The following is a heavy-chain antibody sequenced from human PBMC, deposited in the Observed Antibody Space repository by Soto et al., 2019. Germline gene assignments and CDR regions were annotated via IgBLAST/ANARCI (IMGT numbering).Heavy chain of an antibody. V-gene: IGHV3-74*01. CDR2: INFDGSSR. D-gene: IGHD6-19*01. Sequence: PGGSLRLSCAVSGLTFSSYWMHWVRQAPGKGLMWVSRINFDGSSRSYADSVEGRFTISRDNAKNTLYLQMDSLGVEDTAIYYCARLLPVAGTNYWGQGT. CDR3: ARLLPVAGTNY. CDR1: GLTFSSYW. J-gene: IGHJ4*02.